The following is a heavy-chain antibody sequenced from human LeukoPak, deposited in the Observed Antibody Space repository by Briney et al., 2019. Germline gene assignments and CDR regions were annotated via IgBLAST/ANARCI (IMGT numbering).Heavy chain of an antibody. D-gene: IGHD4-23*01. CDR1: GFTFSSYA. J-gene: IGHJ4*02. CDR2: ISASGASA. CDR3: AKVLTTVVTPFDY. V-gene: IGHV3-23*01. Sequence: GGSLRLSCAASGFTFSSYAMSWVRQAPGKGLEWVLVISASGASAYYADSVRGRFTISRDNSKNTVYLQMNSLSAEDTAVYYCAKVLTTVVTPFDYWGQGTLVTVSS.